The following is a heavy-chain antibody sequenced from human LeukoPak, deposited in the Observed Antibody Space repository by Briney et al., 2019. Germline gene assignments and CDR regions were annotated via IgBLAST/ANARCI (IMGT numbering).Heavy chain of an antibody. Sequence: PGGSLRLSCAASGFTFSSYAMSWVRQAPGKGLEWVSAITGSGDNTYYADSVKGRFTISRDNSKNTLYLQMNSLRAEDTAVYYCAKAPYSSGWYAFDIWGQGTMVTVSS. J-gene: IGHJ3*02. CDR1: GFTFSSYA. D-gene: IGHD6-19*01. CDR2: ITGSGDNT. V-gene: IGHV3-23*01. CDR3: AKAPYSSGWYAFDI.